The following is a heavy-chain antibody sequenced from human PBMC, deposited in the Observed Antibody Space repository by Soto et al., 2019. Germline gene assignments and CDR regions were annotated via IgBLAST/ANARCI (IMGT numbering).Heavy chain of an antibody. J-gene: IGHJ4*02. CDR3: ARDESADYDILTGYYSYYFDY. CDR1: GFTISSYS. CDR2: ISSSSSYI. D-gene: IGHD3-9*01. V-gene: IGHV3-21*01. Sequence: GGSLRLSCAASGFTISSYSMNWVRQAPGKGLEWVSSISSSSSYIYYADSVKGRFTISRDNAKNSLYLQMNSLRAEDTAVYYCARDESADYDILTGYYSYYFDYWGQGTLVTVSS.